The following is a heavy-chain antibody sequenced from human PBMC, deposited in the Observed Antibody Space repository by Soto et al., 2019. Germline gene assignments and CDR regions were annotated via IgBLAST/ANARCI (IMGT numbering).Heavy chain of an antibody. D-gene: IGHD6-19*01. CDR2: IYPGDSDN. CDR3: ARLGAVADPMDV. V-gene: IGHV5-51*01. CDR1: GYSFTRYW. J-gene: IGHJ6*02. Sequence: GESLKISCKGSGYSFTRYWIGGVRQLPGKGLEWMGIIYPGDSDNRYSPSFQGQVTISADKSISTAYLQWSRLKASDTARYYCARLGAVADPMDVWGQGTTVTVTS.